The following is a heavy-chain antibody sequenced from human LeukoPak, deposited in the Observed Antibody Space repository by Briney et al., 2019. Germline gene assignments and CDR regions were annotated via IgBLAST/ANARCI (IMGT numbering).Heavy chain of an antibody. D-gene: IGHD3-3*01. CDR1: GFTFSSYA. CDR3: AKVGHCDFWSGPTEGYFDY. CDR2: ISGSGGST. V-gene: IGHV3-23*01. J-gene: IGHJ4*02. Sequence: GGSLRLSCAASGFTFSSYAMSWVRQAPGKGLEWVSAISGSGGSTYYADSVKGRFTISRDNSKNTLYLQMNSLRAEDTAVYYCAKVGHCDFWSGPTEGYFDYWGQGTLVTVSS.